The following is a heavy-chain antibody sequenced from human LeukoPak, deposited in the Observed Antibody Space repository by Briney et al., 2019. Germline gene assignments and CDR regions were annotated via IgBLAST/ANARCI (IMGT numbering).Heavy chain of an antibody. V-gene: IGHV3-7*03. CDR3: ARGGSYLSAFDI. CDR1: GFTFSNYW. CDR2: VKQDGSDE. Sequence: GGSLRLSCAISGFTFSNYWMTWVRQAPGKGLEWVANVKQDGSDEYYVGSVKGRFTISRDNSKNTLYLQMNSLRAEDTAVYYCARGGSYLSAFDIWGQGTMVTVSS. D-gene: IGHD1-26*01. J-gene: IGHJ3*02.